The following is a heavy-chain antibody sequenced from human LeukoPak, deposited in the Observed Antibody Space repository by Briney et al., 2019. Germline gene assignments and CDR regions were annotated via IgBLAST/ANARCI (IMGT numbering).Heavy chain of an antibody. D-gene: IGHD3-10*01. CDR3: AKDRGGSGSYEMDV. J-gene: IGHJ6*04. CDR2: ISSSSSYI. V-gene: IGHV3-21*01. Sequence: GGSLRLSCAASGFTFSSYSMNWVRQAPGKGLEWVSSISSSSSYIYYADSVKGRFTISRDNSKSTLFLQMNSLRAEDTAVFYCAKDRGGSGSYEMDVWGKGSTVTISS. CDR1: GFTFSSYS.